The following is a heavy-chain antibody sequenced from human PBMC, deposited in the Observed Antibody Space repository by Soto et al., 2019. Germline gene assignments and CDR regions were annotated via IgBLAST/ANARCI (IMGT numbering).Heavy chain of an antibody. CDR1: GFTFSSYG. V-gene: IGHV3-33*01. CDR3: ARSGARGYCSSTSCYDAFDI. Sequence: PGGSLRLSCAASGFTFSSYGMHWVRKAPGKGLEWVAVIWYDGSNKYYADSVKGRFTISRDNSKNTLYLQMNSLRAEDTAVYYCARSGARGYCSSTSCYDAFDIWGQGTMVTVSS. J-gene: IGHJ3*02. D-gene: IGHD2-2*01. CDR2: IWYDGSNK.